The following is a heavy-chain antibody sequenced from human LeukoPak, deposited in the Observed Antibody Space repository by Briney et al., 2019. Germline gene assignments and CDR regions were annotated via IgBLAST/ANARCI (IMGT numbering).Heavy chain of an antibody. CDR3: ARDMNYYDLGSYYMPGY. CDR1: GGTFSSYA. Sequence: ASVKVSCKASGGTFSSYAISWVRQAPGQGLEWMRRIIPILGIANYAQKFQGRVTITADKSTSTAYMELSSLRSEDTAVYYCARDMNYYDLGSYYMPGYWGQGTLVTVSS. J-gene: IGHJ4*02. V-gene: IGHV1-69*04. CDR2: IIPILGIA. D-gene: IGHD3-10*01.